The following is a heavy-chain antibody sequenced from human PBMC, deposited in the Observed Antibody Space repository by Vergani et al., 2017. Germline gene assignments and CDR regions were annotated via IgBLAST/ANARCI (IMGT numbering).Heavy chain of an antibody. J-gene: IGHJ6*02. CDR2: IYTSGST. CDR1: GGSISSGSYY. Sequence: QVQLQESGPGLVKPSQTLSLTCTVSGGSISSGSYYWSWIRQPAGKGLEWIGRIYTSGSTSYNPSLKSRVTISVDTSKNQFSLKLSSVTAADTAVYYCARDNRDYDFWSGYYTGDGMDVWGQGTTVTVSS. D-gene: IGHD3-3*01. CDR3: ARDNRDYDFWSGYYTGDGMDV. V-gene: IGHV4-61*02.